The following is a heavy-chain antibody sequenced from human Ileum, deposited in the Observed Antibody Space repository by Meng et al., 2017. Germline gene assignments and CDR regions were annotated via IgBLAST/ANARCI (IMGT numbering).Heavy chain of an antibody. J-gene: IGHJ4*02. CDR3: ARKLHDILTGYPDY. Sequence: GESLKISCAASGFTFSSYWMHWVRQAPGKGLVWVARINGDESSTNYADSVKGRFTISRDNTKNSLYLQMDSLRAEDTAVYYCARKLHDILTGYPDYWGQGTLVTVSS. D-gene: IGHD3-9*01. V-gene: IGHV3-74*01. CDR2: INGDESST. CDR1: GFTFSSYW.